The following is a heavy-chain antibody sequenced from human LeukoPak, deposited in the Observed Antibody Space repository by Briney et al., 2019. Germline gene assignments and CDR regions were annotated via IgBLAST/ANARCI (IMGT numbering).Heavy chain of an antibody. J-gene: IGHJ6*03. CDR2: MNPNSGNT. D-gene: IGHD6-6*01. Sequence: ASVKVSCKASGYTFTSYDINWVRQATGQGLEWMGWMNPNSGNTGYAQKFQGRVTITRNTSISTAYMELSSLRSEDTAVYYCARVVVARRGYYYYYMDVWGKGTTVTVSS. CDR3: ARVVVARRGYYYYYMDV. CDR1: GYTFTSYD. V-gene: IGHV1-8*03.